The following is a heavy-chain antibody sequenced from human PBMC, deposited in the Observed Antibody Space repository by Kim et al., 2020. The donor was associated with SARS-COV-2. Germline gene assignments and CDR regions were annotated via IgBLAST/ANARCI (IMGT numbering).Heavy chain of an antibody. CDR2: GST. V-gene: IGHV4-39*01. Sequence: GSTYYNPSLKSRVTISVDTSKNQFSLKLSSVTAADTAVYYCAVVWVYFDYWGQGTLVTVSS. CDR3: AVVWVYFDY. J-gene: IGHJ4*02. D-gene: IGHD2-2*01.